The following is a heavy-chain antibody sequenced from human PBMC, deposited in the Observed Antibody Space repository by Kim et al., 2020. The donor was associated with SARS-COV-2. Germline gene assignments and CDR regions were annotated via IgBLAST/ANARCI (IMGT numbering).Heavy chain of an antibody. CDR2: IIPIFGTT. J-gene: IGHJ6*02. Sequence: SVKVSCKASGGTFSSYAISWVRQAPGQGLEWMGGIIPIFGTTNYAQKFQGRVTITADESTSTAYMELSSLRSEDTAVYYCARRGFDCSGGSCPDYYYGMDVWGQGTTVTVSS. CDR3: ARRGFDCSGGSCPDYYYGMDV. CDR1: GGTFSSYA. V-gene: IGHV1-69*13. D-gene: IGHD2-15*01.